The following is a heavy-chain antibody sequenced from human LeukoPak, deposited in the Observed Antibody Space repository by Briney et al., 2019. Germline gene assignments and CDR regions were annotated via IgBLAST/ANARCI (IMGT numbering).Heavy chain of an antibody. CDR3: ATGNWRRWFGEPPFDY. J-gene: IGHJ4*02. CDR2: FDPEDGET. V-gene: IGHV1-24*01. Sequence: ASVKVSCKVSGYTLTELSMHWVRQAPGKGLEWMGGFDPEDGETIYARKFQGRVTMTEDTSTDTAYMELSSLRSEDTAVYYCATGNWRRWFGEPPFDYWGQGTLVTVSS. CDR1: GYTLTELS. D-gene: IGHD3-10*01.